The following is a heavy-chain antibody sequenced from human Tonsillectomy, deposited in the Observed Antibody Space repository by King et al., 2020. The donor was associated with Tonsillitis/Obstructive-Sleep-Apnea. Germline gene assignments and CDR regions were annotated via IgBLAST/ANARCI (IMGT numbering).Heavy chain of an antibody. CDR2: IWYDGSNK. D-gene: IGHD1-1*01. V-gene: IGHV3-33*01. CDR3: ARSGNDVDAFDI. Sequence: VQLVESGGGVVQPGGSLRLSCAANGFTFSSHGMHWVRQAPGKGLEWVGVIWYDGSNKEYVDSVKGRFTISRDNSKKTLYLQMNSLRAEDTAVYYCARSGNDVDAFDIWGQGTMVTVSS. CDR1: GFTFSSHG. J-gene: IGHJ3*02.